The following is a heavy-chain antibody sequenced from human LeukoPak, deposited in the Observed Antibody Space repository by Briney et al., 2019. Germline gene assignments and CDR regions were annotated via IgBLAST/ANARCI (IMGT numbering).Heavy chain of an antibody. CDR3: ASGGRPMEYQLLYLGWFDP. J-gene: IGHJ5*02. CDR2: IIPIFGTA. D-gene: IGHD2-2*02. Sequence: SVKVSCKASGGTFSSYAISWVRQAPGQGLEWMGGIIPIFGTANYAQKFQGRVTITADEPTSTAYMELSSLRSEDTAVYYRASGGRPMEYQLLYLGWFDPWGQGTLVTVSS. CDR1: GGTFSSYA. V-gene: IGHV1-69*01.